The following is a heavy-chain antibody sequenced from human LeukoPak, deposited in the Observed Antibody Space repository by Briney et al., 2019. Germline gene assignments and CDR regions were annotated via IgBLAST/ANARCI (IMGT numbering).Heavy chain of an antibody. J-gene: IGHJ6*02. D-gene: IGHD5-12*01. CDR3: ARQYGYSGYDSRRNYYYYYGMDV. V-gene: IGHV3-48*03. CDR1: GFTFSSYE. Sequence: QSGGSLRLSCAASGFTFSSYEMNWVRQAPGKGLEWVSYISSSGSTIYYADSVKGRFTISRDNAKNSLYLQMNSLRAEDTAVYYCARQYGYSGYDSRRNYYYYYGMDVWGQGTRSPSP. CDR2: ISSSGSTI.